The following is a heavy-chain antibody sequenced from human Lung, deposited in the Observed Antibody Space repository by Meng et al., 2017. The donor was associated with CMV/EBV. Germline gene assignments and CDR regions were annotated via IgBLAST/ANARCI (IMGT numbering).Heavy chain of an antibody. CDR1: GFSLSTSEVG. CDR2: IYWDDDK. Sequence: QIPLKESGPPLVKPTQNLTLTCTFSGFSLSTSEVGVCWFRQPPGKALEWLAVIYWDDDKRYSPSLKSRLTITKDTSKNQVVLTLTNMDPVDTATYYCALFTRSWFDPWGQGTLVTVSS. V-gene: IGHV2-5*02. D-gene: IGHD2-2*01. J-gene: IGHJ5*02. CDR3: ALFTRSWFDP.